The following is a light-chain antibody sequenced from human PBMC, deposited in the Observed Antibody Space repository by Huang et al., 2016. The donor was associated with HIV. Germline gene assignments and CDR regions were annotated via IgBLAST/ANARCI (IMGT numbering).Light chain of an antibody. Sequence: EIVMTQSPVTLSVSPGERATLSCRASQSVSSNLAWYQQKPGQAPSLLIYGASIRATGSPDRCSGSVSVTEFTFTISSLQSEDFAVYYCLQYNNWPQTFGQGTKLEIK. V-gene: IGKV3D-15*01. CDR1: QSVSSN. CDR2: GAS. CDR3: LQYNNWPQT. J-gene: IGKJ2*01.